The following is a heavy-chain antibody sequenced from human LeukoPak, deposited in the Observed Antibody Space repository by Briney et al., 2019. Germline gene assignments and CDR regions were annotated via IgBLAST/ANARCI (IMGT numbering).Heavy chain of an antibody. CDR2: ISSSSSYI. V-gene: IGHV3-21*04. D-gene: IGHD3-16*01. CDR1: GFTFSSYS. J-gene: IGHJ4*02. CDR3: ARDPTPYYSWGSLYDE. Sequence: PGGSLRLSCAASGFTFSSYSMNWVRQAPGKGLEWVSSISSSSSYIYYADSVKGRFSISRDNAKNSLYLQMNSLRVEDTAVYYCARDPTPYYSWGSLYDEWGQGSLVTVSS.